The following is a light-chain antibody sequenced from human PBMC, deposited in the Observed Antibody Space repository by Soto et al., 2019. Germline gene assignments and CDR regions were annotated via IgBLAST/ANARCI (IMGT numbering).Light chain of an antibody. CDR3: SSYTGSSTPLV. CDR1: SSDVGGYNY. Sequence: QSVLTQPASVSGSPGKSITISCTGTSSDVGGYNYVSWYQQHPGKAPKLMIYDVSNRPSWVSNRFSGSKSGNTASLTISGLQAEDEADYYCSSYTGSSTPLVFVGGTKLTVL. CDR2: DVS. V-gene: IGLV2-14*01. J-gene: IGLJ2*01.